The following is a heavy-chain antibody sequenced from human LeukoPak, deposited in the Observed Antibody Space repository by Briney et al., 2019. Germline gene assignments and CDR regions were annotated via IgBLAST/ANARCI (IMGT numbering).Heavy chain of an antibody. Sequence: GGSLRLSCAASGFTFSSYSMNWVCQAQGKGLEWVSYISSTSSPIYYADSVKGRFTISRDNAKNSLYLQMNSLRDEDTAIYYCARDRDIEMATVEFDYWGQGTLVTVSS. V-gene: IGHV3-48*02. CDR3: ARDRDIEMATVEFDY. CDR2: ISSTSSPI. D-gene: IGHD5-24*01. CDR1: GFTFSSYS. J-gene: IGHJ4*02.